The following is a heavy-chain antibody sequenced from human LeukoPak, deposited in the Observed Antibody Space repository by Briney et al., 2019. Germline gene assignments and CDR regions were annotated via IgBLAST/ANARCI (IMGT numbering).Heavy chain of an antibody. CDR1: GGSFSGYY. CDR3: ARSVVGAGGVYYFDY. J-gene: IGHJ4*02. CDR2: IYYSGST. D-gene: IGHD1-26*01. Sequence: SETLSLTCAVYGGSFSGYYWSWIRQHPGKGLEWIGYIYYSGSTYYNPSLKSRVTISVDTSKNQFSLKLSSVTAADTAVYYCARSVVGAGGVYYFDYWGQGTLVTVSS. V-gene: IGHV4-31*11.